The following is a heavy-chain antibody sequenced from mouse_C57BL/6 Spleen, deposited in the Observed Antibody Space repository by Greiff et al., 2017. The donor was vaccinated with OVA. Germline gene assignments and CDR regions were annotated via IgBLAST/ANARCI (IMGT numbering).Heavy chain of an antibody. CDR2: ISNLAYSI. Sequence: EVMLVESGGGLVQPGGSLKLSCAASGFTFSDYGMAWVRQAPGKGPEWVAFISNLAYSIYSADTGTGRFTVSRENAKNTLYLEMSSLKTEDTDRYYSARHNDGYYMDYWGQGTSVTVSS. CDR1: GFTFSDYG. V-gene: IGHV5-15*01. CDR3: ARHNDGYYMDY. D-gene: IGHD2-3*01. J-gene: IGHJ4*01.